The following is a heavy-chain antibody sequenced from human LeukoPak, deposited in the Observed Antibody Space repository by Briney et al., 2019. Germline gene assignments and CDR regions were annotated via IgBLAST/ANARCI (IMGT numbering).Heavy chain of an antibody. CDR3: AKGSWGMVRGVSKLDY. Sequence: GGSLRLSCAASGFTFSSYAMSWVRQAPGKGLEWVSAISGSGGSTYYADSVKGRFTISRDNSKNTLYLQMDSLRDEDTAVYYCAKGSWGMVRGVSKLDYWGQGTMVTVSS. CDR1: GFTFSSYA. D-gene: IGHD3-10*01. V-gene: IGHV3-23*01. CDR2: ISGSGGST. J-gene: IGHJ4*02.